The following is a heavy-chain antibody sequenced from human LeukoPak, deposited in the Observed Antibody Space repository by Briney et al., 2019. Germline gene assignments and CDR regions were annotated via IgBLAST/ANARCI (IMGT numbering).Heavy chain of an antibody. CDR2: IYPGDSDT. CDR3: ARLGVESYGKSGYYYFDF. Sequence: GESLKISCKASGYSFTNYWIGWGRQMPGKGLEWMGTIYPGDSDTRYSPSFQGQVTISADKSISTAFLQWSSLKASDTAIYYCARLGVESYGKSGYYYFDFWGQGALVTVSS. V-gene: IGHV5-51*01. D-gene: IGHD3-22*01. CDR1: GYSFTNYW. J-gene: IGHJ4*02.